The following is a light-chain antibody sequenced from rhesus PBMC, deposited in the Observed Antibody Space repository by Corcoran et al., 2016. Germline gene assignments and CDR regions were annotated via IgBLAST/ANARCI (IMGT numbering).Light chain of an antibody. CDR3: QQYSSRPRT. CDR2: KAS. CDR1: QGSSSW. V-gene: IGKV1-22*01. Sequence: DIQMTQSPSSLSASVGDTVTITCRASQGSSSWLAWDQQKPGNAPKLLIYKASSLQSGVPSRFSGSGSWTVFTLTISSLQSEDFATYYFQQYSSRPRTFGQGTKVKI. J-gene: IGKJ1*01.